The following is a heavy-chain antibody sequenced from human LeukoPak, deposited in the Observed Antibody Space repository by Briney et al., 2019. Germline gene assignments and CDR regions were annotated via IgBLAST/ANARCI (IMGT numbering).Heavy chain of an antibody. CDR3: ATDQRYAFDY. CDR2: IRTTAEGAKYA. Sequence: QPGGSLRLSCATSGFSFTDYPMNWVRQAPGKGLEGISNIRTTAEGAKYAYYADSLKGRVTISRDDGKNTLYLHMNSLRDDDTAVYYCATDQRYAFDYWGQGILVTVSS. D-gene: IGHD3-9*01. J-gene: IGHJ4*02. V-gene: IGHV3-48*02. CDR1: GFSFTDYP.